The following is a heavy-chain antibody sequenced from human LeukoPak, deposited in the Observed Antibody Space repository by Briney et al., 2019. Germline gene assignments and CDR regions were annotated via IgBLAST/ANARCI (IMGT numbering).Heavy chain of an antibody. V-gene: IGHV4-39*01. CDR3: ARNAGDSSSWRYYFDY. D-gene: IGHD6-13*01. CDR2: IYYSGST. CDR1: GGSISSSSYY. J-gene: IGHJ4*02. Sequence: SETLSPTCTVSGGSISSSSYYWGWIRQPPGKGLEWIGSIYYSGSTYYNPSLKSRVTISVDTSKNQFSLKLSSVTAADTAVYYCARNAGDSSSWRYYFDYWGQGTLVTVSS.